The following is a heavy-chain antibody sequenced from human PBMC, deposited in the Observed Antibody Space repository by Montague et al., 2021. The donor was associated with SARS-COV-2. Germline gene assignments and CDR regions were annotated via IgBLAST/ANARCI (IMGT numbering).Heavy chain of an antibody. D-gene: IGHD6-19*01. Sequence: CAISGDSVSSNSAACNWIRQSPSRGLEWLGRTYYRSKWYNDYALSEKSRITNNPDTSKNQLSLQPNSVTPEDTAVYYCAREQQWLGAGYYYYGMDVWGLGTTVTVS. J-gene: IGHJ6*02. CDR1: GDSVSSNSAA. CDR2: TYYRSKWYN. CDR3: AREQQWLGAGYYYYGMDV. V-gene: IGHV6-1*01.